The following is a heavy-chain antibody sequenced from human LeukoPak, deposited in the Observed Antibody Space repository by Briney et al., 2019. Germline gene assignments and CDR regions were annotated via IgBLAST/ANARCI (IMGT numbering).Heavy chain of an antibody. J-gene: IGHJ4*02. CDR2: IYPGDSDT. D-gene: IGHD2-15*01. V-gene: IGHV5-51*01. CDR1: GYSFTTYW. Sequence: GESLKISCKGSGYSFTTYWIGWVRQMPARGLEWMGIIYPGDSDTRYSPSFQGQVTISADKSTSTAYLQWSSLKASDTAMYYCARARYCSGGSCYAEYWGQGTLVTVSS. CDR3: ARARYCSGGSCYAEY.